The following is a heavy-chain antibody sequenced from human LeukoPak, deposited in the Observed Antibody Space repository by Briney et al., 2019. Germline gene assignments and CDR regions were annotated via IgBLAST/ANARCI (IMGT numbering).Heavy chain of an antibody. V-gene: IGHV3-23*01. CDR1: GFTFSSYA. CDR2: ISGSGFST. CDR3: AKAVVSGRSFDY. J-gene: IGHJ4*02. Sequence: GGSLRLSCAASGFTFSSYAMSWVRQAPGKGLEWVSAISGSGFSTYYADSVKGRFTISRDSSKNTLYLQMNSLRAEDTAVYYCAKAVVSGRSFDYWGQGTLVTVSS. D-gene: IGHD6-19*01.